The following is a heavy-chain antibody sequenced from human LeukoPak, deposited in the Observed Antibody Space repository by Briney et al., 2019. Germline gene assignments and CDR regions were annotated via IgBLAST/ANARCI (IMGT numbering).Heavy chain of an antibody. CDR1: GSIFSNYA. Sequence: GGSLRLSCAASGSIFSNYAMYWVRQAPGKGLEWVSAISGRSDNTYYADSVKGRFTLSRDSSKNTLYLQMNSLRADDTAVYYYAKWGDYDVLTGYYVSDFWGQGTLVTVSS. V-gene: IGHV3-23*01. CDR2: ISGRSDNT. J-gene: IGHJ4*02. D-gene: IGHD3-9*01. CDR3: AKWGDYDVLTGYYVSDF.